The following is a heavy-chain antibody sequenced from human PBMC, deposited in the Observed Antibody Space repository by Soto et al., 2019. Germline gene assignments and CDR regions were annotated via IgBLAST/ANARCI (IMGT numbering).Heavy chain of an antibody. CDR2: IYNSGTT. J-gene: IGHJ6*02. V-gene: IGHV4-31*03. CDR1: GGSITRGGYY. Sequence: PSETLSLTCTVSGGSITRGGYYWSWIRQHPGKGLEWIGYIYNSGTTYYNPSLKSRVTISVDTSKNQFSLKLSSVTAADTAVYYCARPTRQWLGLRYYYGMDVWGQGTTVTVSS. D-gene: IGHD6-19*01. CDR3: ARPTRQWLGLRYYYGMDV.